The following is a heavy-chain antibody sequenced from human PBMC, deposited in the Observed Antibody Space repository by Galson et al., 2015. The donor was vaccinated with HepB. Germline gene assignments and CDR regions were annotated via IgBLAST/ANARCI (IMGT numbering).Heavy chain of an antibody. Sequence: SLRLSCAASGFTFSSYGMHWVRRAPGKGLEWVAVIWYDGSNKYYADSVKGRFAISRDNSKNTLYLQMNSLRAEDTAVYYCARARSHDFWSGYTQGPFDYYYMDVWGKGTTVTVSS. CDR1: GFTFSSYG. J-gene: IGHJ6*03. CDR3: ARARSHDFWSGYTQGPFDYYYMDV. D-gene: IGHD3-3*01. CDR2: IWYDGSNK. V-gene: IGHV3-33*01.